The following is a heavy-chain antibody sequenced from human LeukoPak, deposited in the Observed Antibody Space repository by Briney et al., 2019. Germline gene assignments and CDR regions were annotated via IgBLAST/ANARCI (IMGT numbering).Heavy chain of an antibody. D-gene: IGHD3-22*01. CDR2: IWYDGSNK. CDR1: GFTFSSYG. V-gene: IGHV3-33*06. Sequence: PGRSLRLSCAASGFTFSSYGMHWVRQAPGKGLEWVAVIWYDGSNKYYADSAKGRFTISRDNSKNTLYLQMNSLRAEDTAVYYCAKDRKTYYYDSSGYFFDYWGQGTLVTVSS. J-gene: IGHJ4*02. CDR3: AKDRKTYYYDSSGYFFDY.